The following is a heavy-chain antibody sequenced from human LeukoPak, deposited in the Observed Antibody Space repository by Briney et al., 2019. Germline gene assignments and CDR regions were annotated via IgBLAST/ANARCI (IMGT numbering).Heavy chain of an antibody. V-gene: IGHV3-74*01. Sequence: GGSLRLSCAASGFTFSSYWMHWVRQAPGKGLVWVSRINSDGSSTSYADSVKGRFTISRDNAKNTLYLQMNSLRAEDTAVYYCAREKHIVVVTAYARRPNYYGMDVWGQGTTVTVSS. J-gene: IGHJ6*02. CDR3: AREKHIVVVTAYARRPNYYGMDV. CDR1: GFTFSSYW. CDR2: INSDGSST. D-gene: IGHD2-21*02.